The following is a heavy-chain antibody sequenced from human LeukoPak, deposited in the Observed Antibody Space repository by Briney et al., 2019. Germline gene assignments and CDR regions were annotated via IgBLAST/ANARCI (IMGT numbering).Heavy chain of an antibody. D-gene: IGHD2-15*01. CDR2: IHGGGTT. Sequence: PGGSLRLSCAASGFTVSSNYMNWVRQVPGRGLEWVSVIHGGGTTYYADSVKGRFTISRDSSKNTLYLQMNSLRAEDTAVYYCANSYIWGQGAMVTVSS. CDR1: GFTVSSNY. J-gene: IGHJ3*02. V-gene: IGHV3-53*01. CDR3: ANSYI.